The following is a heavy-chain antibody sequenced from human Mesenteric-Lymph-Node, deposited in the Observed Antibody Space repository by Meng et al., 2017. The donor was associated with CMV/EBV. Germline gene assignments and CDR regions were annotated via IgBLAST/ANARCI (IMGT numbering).Heavy chain of an antibody. J-gene: IGHJ6*02. V-gene: IGHV4-38-2*02. D-gene: IGHD1-7*01. CDR3: ARDAGGTGTSGYYYYYGMDV. CDR1: DYPISGGYY. CDR2: IHHSGTT. Sequence: SETLSLTCSVSDYPISGGYYWGWIRQPPGKGLEWIGSIHHSGTTYYNASLKSRVNISVDTSKNQFSLRLSSVTAADTAVYYCARDAGGTGTSGYYYYYGMDVWGQGTTVTVSS.